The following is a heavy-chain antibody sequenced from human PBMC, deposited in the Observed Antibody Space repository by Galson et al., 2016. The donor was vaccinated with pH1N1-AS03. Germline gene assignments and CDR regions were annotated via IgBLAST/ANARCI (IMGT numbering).Heavy chain of an antibody. V-gene: IGHV1-3*01. J-gene: IGHJ4*02. CDR2: LNSTSGNT. D-gene: IGHD6-19*01. CDR3: AKVGIVISSGWYGRFDY. Sequence: SVKVSCKASGYSFINYAIHWVRQAPGQRLEWMGWLNSTSGNTEYSQKFQGRVTLTRDTSASTASMELSSLRSEDTAVYYCAKVGIVISSGWYGRFDYWGQGTLVTVSS. CDR1: GYSFINYA.